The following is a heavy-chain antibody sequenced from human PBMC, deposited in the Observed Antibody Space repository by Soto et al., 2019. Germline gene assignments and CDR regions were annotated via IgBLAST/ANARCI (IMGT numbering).Heavy chain of an antibody. D-gene: IGHD6-13*01. J-gene: IGHJ4*02. CDR2: INHSGST. CDR1: GGSFSGYY. CDR3: ARGWERPKRIAAAGTGYFDY. Sequence: QVQLQQWGAGLLKPSETLSLTCAVYGGSFSGYYWSWIRQPPGKGLEWIGEINHSGSTNYNPSLKSRVTISVDTSKNQFSLKLSSVTAADTAVYYCARGWERPKRIAAAGTGYFDYWGQGTLVTVSS. V-gene: IGHV4-34*01.